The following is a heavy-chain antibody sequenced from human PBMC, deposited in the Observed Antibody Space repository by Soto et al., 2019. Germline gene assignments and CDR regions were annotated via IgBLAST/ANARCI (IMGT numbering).Heavy chain of an antibody. J-gene: IGHJ3*02. D-gene: IGHD3-9*01. Sequence: SETLSLTCAVYGGSFSGYYWSWIRQPPGKGLEWIGEINHSGSTNYNPSLKSRVTISVDTSKNQFSLKLSSVTAADTAVYYCARDLRYFDWQSPHDAFDIWGQGTMVTVSS. CDR2: INHSGST. CDR1: GGSFSGYY. CDR3: ARDLRYFDWQSPHDAFDI. V-gene: IGHV4-34*01.